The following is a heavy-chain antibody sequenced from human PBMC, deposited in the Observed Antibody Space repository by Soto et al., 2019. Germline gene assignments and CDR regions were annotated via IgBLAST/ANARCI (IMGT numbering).Heavy chain of an antibody. Sequence: PGGSLRLSCAASGFTFSSYAMSWVRQAPGKGLEWVSAISGSGGSTYYADSVKGRFTISRDNSKNTLYLQMNSLRAEDTAVYYCAKVGYYDSSGYPFDYWGQGTLVTVSS. CDR1: GFTFSSYA. CDR3: AKVGYYDSSGYPFDY. V-gene: IGHV3-23*01. D-gene: IGHD3-22*01. CDR2: ISGSGGST. J-gene: IGHJ4*02.